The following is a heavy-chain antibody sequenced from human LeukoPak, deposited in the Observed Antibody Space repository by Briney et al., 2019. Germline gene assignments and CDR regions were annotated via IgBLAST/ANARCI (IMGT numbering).Heavy chain of an antibody. CDR3: ARGSDIAAAVKIYGSEF. CDR1: GFIFRRYW. J-gene: IGHJ4*02. CDR2: INSDGRTT. D-gene: IGHD6-13*01. Sequence: GGSLRLSCAVSGFIFRRYWMHWVRQVPGKGLVWVSRINSDGRTTRYADAAKGRFTISRDNAKNTLYLQMNSLRVEDTAVYYCARGSDIAAAVKIYGSEFWGQGTLVTVSS. V-gene: IGHV3-74*01.